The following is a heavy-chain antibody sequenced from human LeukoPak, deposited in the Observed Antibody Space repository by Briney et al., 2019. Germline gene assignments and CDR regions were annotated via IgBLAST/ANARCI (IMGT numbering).Heavy chain of an antibody. V-gene: IGHV3-11*04. CDR3: ARGTMASDF. D-gene: IGHD3-10*01. CDR2: ISISGTTT. J-gene: IGHJ4*02. Sequence: LEWVSHISISGTTTFYVDSVKGRFTIFRDNTKNSLYLQMNSLTAVDTAMYYCARGTMASDFWGQGTLVTVSS.